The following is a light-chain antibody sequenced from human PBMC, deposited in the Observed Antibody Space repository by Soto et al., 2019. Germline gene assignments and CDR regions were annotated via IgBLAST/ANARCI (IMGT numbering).Light chain of an antibody. CDR1: SSDVGGYNY. V-gene: IGLV2-8*01. CDR2: EVN. CDR3: TSYAGSETVV. J-gene: IGLJ3*02. Sequence: QSALTQPPSASGSPGQSVTISCTGTSSDVGGYNYVSWYQQHPGKAPKLMVYEVNKRPSGVPDRFSGSKSGNTASLTVSGLQAEDEADYYCTSYAGSETVVIGGGTKVTVL.